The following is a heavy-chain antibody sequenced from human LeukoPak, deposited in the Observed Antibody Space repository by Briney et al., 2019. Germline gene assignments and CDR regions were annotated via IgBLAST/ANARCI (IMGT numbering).Heavy chain of an antibody. Sequence: GGSLRLSCAASGFTVRNNYMSWVRQAPGKGLEWVSVLYTGGSAYYADSVKGRFTISRDNSKNTLYLQMNSLSAEDTAVYYCARADGSGTPYGMDVWGQGTTVTVSS. J-gene: IGHJ6*02. CDR3: ARADGSGTPYGMDV. D-gene: IGHD3-10*01. CDR1: GFTVRNNY. V-gene: IGHV3-53*01. CDR2: LYTGGSA.